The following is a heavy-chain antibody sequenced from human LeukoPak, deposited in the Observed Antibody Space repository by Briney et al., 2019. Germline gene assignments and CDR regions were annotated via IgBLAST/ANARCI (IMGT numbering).Heavy chain of an antibody. V-gene: IGHV4-59*01. J-gene: IGHJ4*02. CDR1: GGSISSYY. Sequence: PSETLSLTCTVSGGSISSYYWSWIRQPPGKGLEWIGYIYYSGSTNYNPSLKSGVTISVDTSKNQFSLKLSSVTAADTAVYYCAGGSVTTTVTTIDYWGQGTLVTVSS. CDR2: IYYSGST. D-gene: IGHD4-17*01. CDR3: AGGSVTTTVTTIDY.